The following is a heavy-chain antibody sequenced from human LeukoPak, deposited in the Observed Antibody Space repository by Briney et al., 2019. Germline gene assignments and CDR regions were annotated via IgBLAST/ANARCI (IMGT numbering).Heavy chain of an antibody. V-gene: IGHV3-74*01. J-gene: IGHJ3*02. CDR2: IRGDGGDT. CDR3: AAEHDGFDI. CDR1: RFSFSNSW. Sequence: GGSLRLSCAASRFSFSNSWMHWVRQTPGKGLVWVSSIRGDGGDTTYTDSVKGRFTISRDNAKNTLYLQMNSLRADDKAVYYCAAEHDGFDIWGQGTMVTVSS.